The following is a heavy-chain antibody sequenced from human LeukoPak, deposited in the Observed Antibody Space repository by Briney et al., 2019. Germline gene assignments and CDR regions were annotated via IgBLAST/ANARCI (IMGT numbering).Heavy chain of an antibody. CDR1: GFTFDDYG. Sequence: GGSLRLSCAASGFTFDDYGMSWVRQAPGKGLEWVSGINWNGGSTGYADSVKGRFTISRDNAKNSLYLQMNSLRAEDTALHYCARVIRGSSPNAYYYYMDVWGKGTTVTVSS. V-gene: IGHV3-20*04. J-gene: IGHJ6*03. CDR2: INWNGGST. D-gene: IGHD6-13*01. CDR3: ARVIRGSSPNAYYYYMDV.